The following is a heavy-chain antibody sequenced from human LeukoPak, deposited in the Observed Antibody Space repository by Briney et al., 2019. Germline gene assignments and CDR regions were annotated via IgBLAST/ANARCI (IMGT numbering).Heavy chain of an antibody. CDR3: TKARSASSSSCYNY. D-gene: IGHD2-2*02. Sequence: GGPLSLSCPALGSTFSNYSMSWVGKAPGKGLGWVSSISGSDTSTYYADSVKGRFTISRDNSKNTLELQMNSLRAEDTAVYYCTKARSASSSSCYNYWGQGILVTVSS. J-gene: IGHJ4*02. CDR2: ISGSDTST. CDR1: GSTFSNYS. V-gene: IGHV3-23*01.